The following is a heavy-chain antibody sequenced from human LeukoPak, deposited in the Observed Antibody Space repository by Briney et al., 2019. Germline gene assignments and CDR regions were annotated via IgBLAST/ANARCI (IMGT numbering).Heavy chain of an antibody. J-gene: IGHJ3*02. Sequence: GGSLRLSCEDSGFTFSSYAMHWVRQAPGKGLEWVAVISYDGSNKYYADSVKGRFTISRDNSKNTLYLQMNSLRAEDTAVYYCARSIVGATKNAFDIWGQGTMVTVSS. CDR1: GFTFSSYA. CDR2: ISYDGSNK. D-gene: IGHD1-26*01. V-gene: IGHV3-30*04. CDR3: ARSIVGATKNAFDI.